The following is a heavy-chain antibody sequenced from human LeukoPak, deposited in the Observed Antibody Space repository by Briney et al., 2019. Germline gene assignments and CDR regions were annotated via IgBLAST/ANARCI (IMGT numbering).Heavy chain of an antibody. Sequence: GGSLRLSCAASGFTFSSYGMHWVRQAPGKGLEWVAVIRYDGSNKYYADSVKGRFTISRDNSKNTLYLQMNSLRAEDTAVYYCAKDYYGSGSYYENFDYWGQGTLVTVSS. D-gene: IGHD3-10*01. V-gene: IGHV3-30*02. CDR3: AKDYYGSGSYYENFDY. CDR1: GFTFSSYG. J-gene: IGHJ4*02. CDR2: IRYDGSNK.